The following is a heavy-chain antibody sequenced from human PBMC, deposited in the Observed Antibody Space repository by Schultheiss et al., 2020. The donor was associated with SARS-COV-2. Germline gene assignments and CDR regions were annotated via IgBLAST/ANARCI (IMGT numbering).Heavy chain of an antibody. CDR3: AKDRVGAADY. J-gene: IGHJ4*02. Sequence: GESLKISCAASGFTFSSYAMHWVRQAPGKGLEWVAVISYDGSNKYYADSVKGRFTISRDNSKNTLYLQMNSLRAEDTAVYYCAKDRVGAADYWGQGTLVTVSS. CDR1: GFTFSSYA. CDR2: ISYDGSNK. D-gene: IGHD1-26*01. V-gene: IGHV3-30*04.